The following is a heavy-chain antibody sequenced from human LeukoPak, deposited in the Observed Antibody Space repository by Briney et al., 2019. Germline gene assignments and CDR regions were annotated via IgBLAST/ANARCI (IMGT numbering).Heavy chain of an antibody. CDR1: GFTFSSYA. J-gene: IGHJ4*02. D-gene: IGHD3-10*01. CDR3: ASGVPRYFDY. V-gene: IGHV3-23*01. CDR2: ISGSGGST. Sequence: GGSLRLSCAASGFTFSSYAMSWVRQAPGKGLEWVSAISGSGGSTYYADSVKGRFTISRDNAKNSLYLQMNSLRAEDTAVYYCASGVPRYFDYWGQGTLVTVSS.